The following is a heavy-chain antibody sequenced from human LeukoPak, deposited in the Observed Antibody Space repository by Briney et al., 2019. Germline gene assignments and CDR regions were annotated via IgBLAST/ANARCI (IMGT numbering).Heavy chain of an antibody. V-gene: IGHV3-30*02. CDR1: GFTFSTYG. J-gene: IGHJ4*02. Sequence: GRSLRLSCAASGFTFSTYGIDWVRSAPGKWLGWVSFIRYDGSNKYYADSVKGRFSMSRDNSKNTLYLQMDTLRAEDTTVYYCARRYRSGSNDYGGQGTLVTVSS. D-gene: IGHD6-25*01. CDR2: IRYDGSNK. CDR3: ARRYRSGSNDY.